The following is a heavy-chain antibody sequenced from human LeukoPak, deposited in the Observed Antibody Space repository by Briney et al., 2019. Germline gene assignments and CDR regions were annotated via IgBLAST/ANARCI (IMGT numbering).Heavy chain of an antibody. J-gene: IGHJ4*02. Sequence: GGSLRLSCAASGFTFSSYAMHWVRQAPGKGLEWVAVISYDGSNKYYADPVKGRFTISRDNAKNSLSLQMNSLRDEDTAVYFCARESPLGELSIDYWGQGTLVTVSS. D-gene: IGHD3-16*02. CDR2: ISYDGSNK. CDR3: ARESPLGELSIDY. V-gene: IGHV3-30-3*01. CDR1: GFTFSSYA.